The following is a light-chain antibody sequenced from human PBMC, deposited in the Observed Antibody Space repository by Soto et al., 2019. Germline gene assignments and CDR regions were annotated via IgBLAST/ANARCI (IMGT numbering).Light chain of an antibody. CDR2: LGF. CDR1: QSLLHSNGYNY. J-gene: IGKJ1*01. CDR3: QHYNSYSEA. V-gene: IGKV2-28*01. Sequence: DIVMTQSPLSLPVTPGEPASMSCRSNQSLLHSNGYNYLDWYLQKPGQSPRLLIYLGFDRASGVPVRFSGSGSGTEFTLTISSLQPDDFATYYCQHYNSYSEAFGQGTKVDIK.